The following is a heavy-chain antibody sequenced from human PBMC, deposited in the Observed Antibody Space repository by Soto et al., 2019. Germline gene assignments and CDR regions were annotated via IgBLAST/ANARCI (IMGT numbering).Heavy chain of an antibody. CDR3: ARGAGYDYVWGSYRFHYYFDY. CDR2: INHRGST. CDR1: GGSFSGYY. Sequence: PSETLSLTCAVYGGSFSGYYWSWIRQPPGKGLEWIGEINHRGSTNYNPSLKSRVTISVDTSKNQYSLKRSSVTAADTAVYYWARGAGYDYVWGSYRFHYYFDYWGQGTLVTVSS. V-gene: IGHV4-34*01. J-gene: IGHJ4*02. D-gene: IGHD3-16*02.